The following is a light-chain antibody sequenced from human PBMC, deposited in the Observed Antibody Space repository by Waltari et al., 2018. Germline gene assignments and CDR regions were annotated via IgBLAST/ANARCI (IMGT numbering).Light chain of an antibody. Sequence: DIQMTQSPSSLSASVGDRVTVTCRASQSINIVLNWYQQRPGKAPKLLIFGASTLQTGVPFRFSASGSGTDFTLTISSLQPEDVATYYCQQSYRPPWTFGQGTTVEI. J-gene: IGKJ1*01. CDR2: GAS. CDR3: QQSYRPPWT. CDR1: QSINIV. V-gene: IGKV1-39*01.